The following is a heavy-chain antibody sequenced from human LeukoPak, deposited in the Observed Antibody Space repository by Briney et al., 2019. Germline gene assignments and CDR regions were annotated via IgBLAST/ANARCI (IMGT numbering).Heavy chain of an antibody. V-gene: IGHV4-34*01. D-gene: IGHD3-22*01. Sequence: SETLSLTCNVSGDSISGYFWTWIRQPPGKGLEWIGEINHSGITDYNPSLKSRVTISIDTSKNQFSLNLSSVTAADTAVYYCARTVPYDSSGYDFDYWGQGTLVTVSS. CDR3: ARTVPYDSSGYDFDY. CDR1: GDSISGYF. CDR2: INHSGIT. J-gene: IGHJ4*02.